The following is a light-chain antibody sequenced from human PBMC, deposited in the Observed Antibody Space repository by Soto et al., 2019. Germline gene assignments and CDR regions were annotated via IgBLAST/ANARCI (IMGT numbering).Light chain of an antibody. Sequence: DIQMTQSPSSLSASVGDRVTITCRASQGITNYLAWYQQKPGQVPNLLIYAASTLQSGVPSRFSGSGSGTDFTLTISSLQPEDVATYYCQKYNSAPWTFGQGTKVEIK. J-gene: IGKJ1*01. V-gene: IGKV1-27*01. CDR1: QGITNY. CDR2: AAS. CDR3: QKYNSAPWT.